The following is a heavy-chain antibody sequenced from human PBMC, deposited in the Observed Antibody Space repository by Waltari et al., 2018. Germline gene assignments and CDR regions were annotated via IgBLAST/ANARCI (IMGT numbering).Heavy chain of an antibody. CDR2: INPNSGGT. D-gene: IGHD1-26*01. Sequence: QVQLVQSGAEVKKPGASVKVSCTASGYTFTGYYMHWVRQAPGQGLEWMGWINPNSGGTNYAQKFQGRVTMTRDTSISTAYMELSRLRSDDTAVYYCARDLRRAVGATTGLNYWGQGTLVTVSS. CDR3: ARDLRRAVGATTGLNY. J-gene: IGHJ4*02. CDR1: GYTFTGYY. V-gene: IGHV1-2*02.